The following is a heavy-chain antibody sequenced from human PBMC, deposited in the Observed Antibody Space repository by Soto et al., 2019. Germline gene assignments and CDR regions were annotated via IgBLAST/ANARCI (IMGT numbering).Heavy chain of an antibody. CDR1: GFTFSSYG. V-gene: IGHV3-30*18. CDR2: ISYDGSNK. Sequence: GGSLRLSFAASGFTFSSYGMHWVRHAPGKGLEWVAVISYDGSNKYYADSVKGRFTISRDNSKNTLYLQMNSLIAEDTAVYYCAKENSGQLLWFGELGYWGQGTLVTVSS. D-gene: IGHD3-10*01. J-gene: IGHJ4*02. CDR3: AKENSGQLLWFGELGY.